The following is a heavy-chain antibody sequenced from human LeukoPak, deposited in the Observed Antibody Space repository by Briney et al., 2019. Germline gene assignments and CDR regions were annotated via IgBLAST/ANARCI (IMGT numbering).Heavy chain of an antibody. V-gene: IGHV4-34*09. CDR2: IYYSGST. CDR3: ARAEYDFSPGFDY. CDR1: GGSFSGYF. Sequence: NSSETLSLTCAVYGGSFSGYFWSWIRQPPGKGLEWIGYIYYSGSTYYNPSLKSRVTISVDTSKNQFSLKLSSVTAADTAVYYCARAEYDFSPGFDYWGQGTLVTVSS. J-gene: IGHJ4*02. D-gene: IGHD3-3*01.